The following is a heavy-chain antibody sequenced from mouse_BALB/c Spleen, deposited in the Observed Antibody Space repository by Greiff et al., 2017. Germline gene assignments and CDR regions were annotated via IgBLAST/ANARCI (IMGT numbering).Heavy chain of an antibody. CDR1: GFTFSSFG. Sequence: EVQGVESGGGLVQPGGSRKLSCAASGFTFSSFGMHWVRQAPEKGLEWVAYISSGSSTIYYADTVKGRFTISRDNPKNTLFLQMTSLRSEDTAMYYCARGFYYGSVDYWGQGTTLTVSS. D-gene: IGHD1-1*01. V-gene: IGHV5-17*02. J-gene: IGHJ2*01. CDR2: ISSGSSTI. CDR3: ARGFYYGSVDY.